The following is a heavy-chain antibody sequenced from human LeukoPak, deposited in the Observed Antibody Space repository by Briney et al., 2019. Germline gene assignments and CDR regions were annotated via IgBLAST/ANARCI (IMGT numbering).Heavy chain of an antibody. Sequence: GASVKVSCKASGYTFTGYYMHWVRQAPGQGLEWMGWINPNTGTTNFAQKFQDRVTMTRDTSITTAYMELSRLRSDDTAVYYCARRFDYGDYQFNYYYMDVWGKGTTVTVSS. CDR2: INPNTGTT. J-gene: IGHJ6*03. CDR3: ARRFDYGDYQFNYYYMDV. V-gene: IGHV1-2*02. CDR1: GYTFTGYY. D-gene: IGHD4-17*01.